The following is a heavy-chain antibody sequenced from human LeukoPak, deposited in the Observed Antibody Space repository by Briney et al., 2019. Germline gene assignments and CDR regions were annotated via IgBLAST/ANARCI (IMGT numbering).Heavy chain of an antibody. CDR1: GFTFSSYE. CDR2: ISSRSNTI. Sequence: GGSLRLSCAASGFTFSSYEMNWVSQAPGKGLEWVSYISSRSNTIYYADSVKGRFTISRDNAKNSLFLQMNSLRAEDTAVYYCVREGYNFDFWGQGTLVTVSS. V-gene: IGHV3-48*03. D-gene: IGHD5-18*01. CDR3: VREGYNFDF. J-gene: IGHJ4*02.